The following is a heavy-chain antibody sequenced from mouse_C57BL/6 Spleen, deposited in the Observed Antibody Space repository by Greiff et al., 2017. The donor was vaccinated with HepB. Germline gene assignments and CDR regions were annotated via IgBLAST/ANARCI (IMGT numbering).Heavy chain of an antibody. Sequence: QVQLKESGPGLVQPSQCLSITCTASGFSFTSYGVHWVRQSPGKGLEWLGVICSCGRTDYNAAFISRLTICTDKSTSQVSFKMNSLQADDTAIYYCARKPYPYGYDAMDYWGQGTSVTVSS. CDR2: ICSCGRT. V-gene: IGHV2-2*01. CDR1: GFSFTSYG. D-gene: IGHD1-1*02. J-gene: IGHJ4*01. CDR3: ARKPYPYGYDAMDY.